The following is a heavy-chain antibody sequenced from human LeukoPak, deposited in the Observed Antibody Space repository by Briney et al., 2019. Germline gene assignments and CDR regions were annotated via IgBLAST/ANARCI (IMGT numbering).Heavy chain of an antibody. V-gene: IGHV3-21*01. CDR1: GFTFDDYA. Sequence: GRSLRLSCAASGFTFDDYAMHWVRQAPGKGLEWVSSISSSSSYIYYADSVKGRFTISRDNAKNSLYLQMNSLRAEDTAVYYCAKYSSGWFDYWGQGTLVTVSS. J-gene: IGHJ4*02. CDR3: AKYSSGWFDY. CDR2: ISSSSSYI. D-gene: IGHD6-19*01.